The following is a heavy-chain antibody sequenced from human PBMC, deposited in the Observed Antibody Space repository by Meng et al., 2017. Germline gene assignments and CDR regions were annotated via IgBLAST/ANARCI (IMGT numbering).Heavy chain of an antibody. CDR2: IIPIFGTA. CDR1: GGPFSSYA. J-gene: IGHJ4*02. CDR3: ARVDRNDDADFDY. Sequence: QLVQSGAEVKKPWSSGKVSCKAPGGPFSSYAISWVRQAPGQGLEWMGGIIPIFGTANYAQKFQGRVTITADKSTSTAYMELSSLRSEDTAVYYCARVDRNDDADFDYWGQGTLVTVSS. D-gene: IGHD1-1*01. V-gene: IGHV1-69*06.